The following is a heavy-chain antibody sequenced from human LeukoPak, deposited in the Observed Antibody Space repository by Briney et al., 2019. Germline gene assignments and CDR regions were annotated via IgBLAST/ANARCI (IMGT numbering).Heavy chain of an antibody. J-gene: IGHJ4*02. Sequence: RASVKVSCKASGYTFTSYGISWVRQAPGQGLEWMGWINPYYGNRKYAQKFQGRVTMTTDTSTSTAYMELRSLRFDDTAVYYCAREIYGRFDYWGQGTLVT. D-gene: IGHD4-17*01. V-gene: IGHV1-18*01. CDR1: GYTFTSYG. CDR3: AREIYGRFDY. CDR2: INPYYGNR.